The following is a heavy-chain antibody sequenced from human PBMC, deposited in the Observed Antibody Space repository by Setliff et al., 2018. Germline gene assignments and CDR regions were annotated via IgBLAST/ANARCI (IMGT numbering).Heavy chain of an antibody. J-gene: IGHJ3*02. D-gene: IGHD2-15*01. CDR1: GYTFTSYY. V-gene: IGHV1-2*02. CDR2: INARDGTT. CDR3: ATPRSGIIDAFDN. Sequence: ASVKVSCKASGYTFTSYYIHWVRQAPGQGPEWMGIINARDGTTTYAQKFQGRVTMTRDTSISTAYMELSRLRSDDTAVYYCATPRSGIIDAFDNWGQGTMVTVSS.